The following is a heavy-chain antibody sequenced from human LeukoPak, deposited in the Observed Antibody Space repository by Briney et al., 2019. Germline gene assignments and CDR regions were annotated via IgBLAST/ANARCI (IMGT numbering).Heavy chain of an antibody. D-gene: IGHD3-22*01. Sequence: GGSLRLSCAASGFSFSSYWMTWVRQDPGKGLEWVANIKRDGSQEHYVDSVKGRFTISRDNTKSSLYLQMNSLRAEDTAVYYCARDSSPQSGVYYFDAFDMWGQGTMVTVSS. CDR2: IKRDGSQE. J-gene: IGHJ3*02. CDR1: GFSFSSYW. CDR3: ARDSSPQSGVYYFDAFDM. V-gene: IGHV3-7*01.